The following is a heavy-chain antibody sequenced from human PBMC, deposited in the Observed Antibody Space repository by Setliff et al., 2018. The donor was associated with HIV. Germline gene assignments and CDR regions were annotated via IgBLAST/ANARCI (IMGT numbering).Heavy chain of an antibody. CDR2: IYHSGST. CDR3: ARSGESFTTHFDA. V-gene: IGHV4-4*02. CDR1: GGSISSRNW. Sequence: SETLSLTCAVSGGSISSRNWWSWVRQPPGKGLEWIGEIYHSGSTNYNPSLKSRVTISVDKSKNQFSLKLISVTAADTAVYYCARSGESFTTHFDAWGQGTMVTVSS. D-gene: IGHD4-4*01. J-gene: IGHJ3*01.